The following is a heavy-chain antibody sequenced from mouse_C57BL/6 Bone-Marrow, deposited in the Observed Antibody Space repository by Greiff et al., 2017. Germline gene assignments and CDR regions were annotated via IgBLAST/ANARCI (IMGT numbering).Heavy chain of an antibody. CDR3: ARSGSTMGPFDY. Sequence: VQLQQSGAELARPGASVKLSCKASGYTFTSYGISWVKQRTGQGLEWIGEIYPRSGNTYYNEKFKGKATLTADKSSSTAYMELRSLTSEDSAVYFCARSGSTMGPFDYWGQGTTLTVSS. J-gene: IGHJ2*01. D-gene: IGHD2-1*01. V-gene: IGHV1-81*01. CDR1: GYTFTSYG. CDR2: IYPRSGNT.